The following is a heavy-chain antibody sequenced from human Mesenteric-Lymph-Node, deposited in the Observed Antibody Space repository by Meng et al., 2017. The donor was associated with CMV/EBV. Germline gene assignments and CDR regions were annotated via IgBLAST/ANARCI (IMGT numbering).Heavy chain of an antibody. V-gene: IGHV4-39*07. CDR2: IYYTGST. D-gene: IGHD3-3*01. Sequence: SETLSLTCTVSGGSISSSSYYWGWIRQPPGKGLEWIGSIYYTGSTYYNPSLKSRVTISVDTSKNQFSRKLSSVTAADTAVYYCARESYYDFWSGYYPPLDYYYGMDVWGQGTTVTVSS. CDR3: ARESYYDFWSGYYPPLDYYYGMDV. CDR1: GGSISSSSYY. J-gene: IGHJ6*02.